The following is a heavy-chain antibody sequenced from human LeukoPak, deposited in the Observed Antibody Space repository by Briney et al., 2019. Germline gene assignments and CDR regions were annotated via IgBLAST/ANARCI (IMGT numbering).Heavy chain of an antibody. CDR1: GYTFTAYY. Sequence: ASVKVSCKASGYTFTAYYIHWVRQAPGQGLEWMGWINPTSGGTSYAQKFQGRVTLTRDTSINTAYMDLSSLRYDDTAIYYCARGHSGDGYHFDYWGQGTLVAVSS. J-gene: IGHJ4*02. CDR2: INPTSGGT. CDR3: ARGHSGDGYHFDY. V-gene: IGHV1-2*02. D-gene: IGHD2-21*01.